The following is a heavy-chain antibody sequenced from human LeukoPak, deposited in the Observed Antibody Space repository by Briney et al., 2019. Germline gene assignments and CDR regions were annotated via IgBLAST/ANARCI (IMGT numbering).Heavy chain of an antibody. J-gene: IGHJ4*02. V-gene: IGHV3-23*01. CDR3: AKALKSLAAGGY. Sequence: GGSLRLSCAASGFSFSDYAMNWVRQAPGKGLEWVSGISFNGASTYYADSVKGQFTISRDNSKNTLYLQMNSLRAEDTAVYYCAKALKSLAAGGYWGQGTLVTVSS. CDR1: GFSFSDYA. CDR2: ISFNGAST. D-gene: IGHD6-13*01.